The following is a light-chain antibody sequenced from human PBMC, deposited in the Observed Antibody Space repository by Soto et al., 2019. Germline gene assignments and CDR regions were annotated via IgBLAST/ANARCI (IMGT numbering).Light chain of an antibody. V-gene: IGKV1-5*03. CDR2: KAS. CDR3: QQYNSYSPLT. J-gene: IGKJ4*01. CDR1: QSIGSW. Sequence: DIQMTQSPSTLSASVGDRVTITCRASQSIGSWLAWYQQKPGKAPKLLIYKASSLESGVPSRFSGSGSGTEFTLTISSLQPDDFATYYCQQYNSYSPLTFGGGTKVDIK.